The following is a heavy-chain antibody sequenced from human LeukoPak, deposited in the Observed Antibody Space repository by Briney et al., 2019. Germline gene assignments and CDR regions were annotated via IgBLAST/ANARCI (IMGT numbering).Heavy chain of an antibody. CDR2: IYWNGGST. CDR3: ARGQNYYGSGSQTFDI. J-gene: IGHJ3*02. Sequence: GGPLTLSCAPSGYTFDVYGMSGVRHAPGKGRECVSGIYWNGGSTGYADSVKGRFTISRDNAKNSLYLQVSSLRAEDTAWYYCARGQNYYGSGSQTFDIWGQGTMVTVSS. D-gene: IGHD3-10*01. V-gene: IGHV3-20*04. CDR1: GYTFDVYG.